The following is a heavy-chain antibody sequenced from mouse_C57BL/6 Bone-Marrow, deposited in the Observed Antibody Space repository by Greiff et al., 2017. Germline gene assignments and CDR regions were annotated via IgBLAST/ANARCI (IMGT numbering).Heavy chain of an antibody. D-gene: IGHD1-1*01. Sequence: VQLQQSGAELARPGASVKLSCKASGYTFTSYGISWVKQRTGQGLEWIGEIYPRSGNTYYNEKFKGKATLTADKSSSTAYMELRSLTSEDSAVXFCARSRGSYYRGCAYWGQGTLVTVSA. V-gene: IGHV1-81*01. J-gene: IGHJ3*01. CDR2: IYPRSGNT. CDR1: GYTFTSYG. CDR3: ARSRGSYYRGCAY.